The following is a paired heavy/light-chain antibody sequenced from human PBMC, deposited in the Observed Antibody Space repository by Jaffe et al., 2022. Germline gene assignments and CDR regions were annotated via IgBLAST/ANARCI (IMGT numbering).Heavy chain of an antibody. Sequence: QVQLVQSGAEVKKPGASVKVSCKASGYTFTGYYMHWVRQAPGQGLEWMGWINPNSGGTNYAQKFQGRVTMTRDTSISTAYMELSRLRSDDTAVYYCARDFRWLGSGWPNWFDPWGQGTLVTVSS. V-gene: IGHV1-2*02. CDR2: INPNSGGT. CDR1: GYTFTGYY. D-gene: IGHD6-19*01. CDR3: ARDFRWLGSGWPNWFDP. J-gene: IGHJ5*02.
Light chain of an antibody. V-gene: IGKV1-12*02. CDR1: LPIGNS. Sequence: DIQMTQAPSSVSASVGDRVTITCRASLPIGNSLAWYQQKPGKAPKLLISAASDLRGGVPSRFSGSRSGTEFTLTISGLQPEDYATYYCQQASTFPYNFGQGTKLEIK. J-gene: IGKJ2*01. CDR2: AAS. CDR3: QQASTFPYN.